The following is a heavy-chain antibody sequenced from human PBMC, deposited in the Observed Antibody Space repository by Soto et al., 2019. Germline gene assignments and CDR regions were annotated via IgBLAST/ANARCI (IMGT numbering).Heavy chain of an antibody. Sequence: ASGKTSCKTSGYTYTSQNTHWVRQAPGQGLEWMGVINPSIGTTTYAQKFQGRVTMTSDTSTSSVYMEVSSLRSEDTAVYYCISTLGARFDYWGQGTLVTVS. CDR3: ISTLGARFDY. CDR2: INPSIGTT. J-gene: IGHJ4*02. D-gene: IGHD1-26*01. V-gene: IGHV1-46*03. CDR1: GYTYTSQN.